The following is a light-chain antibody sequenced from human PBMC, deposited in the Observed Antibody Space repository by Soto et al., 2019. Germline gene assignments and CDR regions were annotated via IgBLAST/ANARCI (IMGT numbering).Light chain of an antibody. J-gene: IGKJ4*01. V-gene: IGKV1-39*01. CDR3: QQTFRSPLT. Sequence: IRITKSPSSLSASVGARVTITCRASQSINNYLSWYQQRSGKAPNRLIFAASTLASGVPSRFSVSGYGTAGTITISGLQTEDAATYVCQQTFRSPLTFGGGTKVEIK. CDR1: QSINNY. CDR2: AAS.